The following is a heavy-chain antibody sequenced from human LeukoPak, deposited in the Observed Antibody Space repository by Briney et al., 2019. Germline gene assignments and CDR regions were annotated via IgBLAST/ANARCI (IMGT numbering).Heavy chain of an antibody. Sequence: SETLSLTYTVSGGSISSSSAYWGWIRQPPGKGLEWIGSIYYSKNTYCNPSLKSRVTISADTSKNQFSLTLGSVSATGTAVYYCVSPRGFSYGYFDYWGQGTLVTVSS. CDR3: VSPRGFSYGYFDY. V-gene: IGHV4-39*01. CDR1: GGSISSSSAY. CDR2: IYYSKNT. J-gene: IGHJ4*02. D-gene: IGHD5-18*01.